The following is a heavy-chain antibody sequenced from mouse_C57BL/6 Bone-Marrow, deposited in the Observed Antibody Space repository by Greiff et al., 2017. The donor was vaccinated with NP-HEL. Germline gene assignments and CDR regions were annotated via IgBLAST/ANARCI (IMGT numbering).Heavy chain of an antibody. CDR3: TSLTGTWFAY. Sequence: VQLQQSGAELVRPGASVTLSCKASGYTFTDYEMHWVKQTPVHGLEWIGAIDPETGGTAYNQKFKGKAILTADKSSSTAYMERRSLTSEDSAVYYCTSLTGTWFAYWGQGTLVTVSA. D-gene: IGHD4-1*01. CDR2: IDPETGGT. J-gene: IGHJ3*01. CDR1: GYTFTDYE. V-gene: IGHV1-15*01.